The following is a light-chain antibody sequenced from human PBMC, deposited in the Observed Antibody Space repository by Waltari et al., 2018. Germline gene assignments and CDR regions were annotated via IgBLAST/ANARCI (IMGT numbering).Light chain of an antibody. J-gene: IGLJ3*02. CDR2: VNSDGSH. V-gene: IGLV4-69*01. CDR1: SGHITHL. Sequence: QLVLTQSPSASAPLGASVKPTSTLSSGHITHLSSWHHQQPGTGPRFLMKVNSDGSHRKGDDIPDRFSGSGSGPERYLTISSLQSEDEADYYCETGGHGTWVFGGGTKLTVL. CDR3: ETGGHGTWV.